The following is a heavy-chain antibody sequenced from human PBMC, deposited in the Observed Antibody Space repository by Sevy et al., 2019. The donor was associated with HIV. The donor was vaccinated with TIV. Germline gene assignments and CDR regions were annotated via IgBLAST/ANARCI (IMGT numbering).Heavy chain of an antibody. Sequence: ASVKVSCKTSGYTFTDYGISWVRQAPGQGLEWMALINPSDGNTNYAQRLQGRVTMTTDTSTSTAYMELWSLRSDDTAVYYCARDVTGSYYVDYWGQGTLVTVSS. CDR1: GYTFTDYG. J-gene: IGHJ4*02. D-gene: IGHD1-26*01. V-gene: IGHV1-18*01. CDR2: INPSDGNT. CDR3: ARDVTGSYYVDY.